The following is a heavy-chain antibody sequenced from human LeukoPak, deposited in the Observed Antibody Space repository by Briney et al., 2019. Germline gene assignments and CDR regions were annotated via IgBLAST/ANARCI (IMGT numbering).Heavy chain of an antibody. CDR1: GLSFSSYG. V-gene: IGHV3-30*02. CDR2: LQNDGSNK. J-gene: IGHJ3*02. D-gene: IGHD1-26*01. CDR3: ARVSSVRLLGAFDI. Sequence: GGSLRLSCVASGLSFSSYGFHWVRQAPGKGLEWVAFLQNDGSNKYYADSVQGRFTISRDNSKNTLYLQMNSLRAEDTAVYYCARVSSVRLLGAFDIWGQGTMVTVSS.